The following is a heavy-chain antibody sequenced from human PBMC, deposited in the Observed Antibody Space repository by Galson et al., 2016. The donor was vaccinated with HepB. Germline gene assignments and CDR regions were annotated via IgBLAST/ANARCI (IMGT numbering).Heavy chain of an antibody. J-gene: IGHJ6*02. CDR1: GVTLSTYT. CDR3: ASGEDSRGDHYGMDV. Sequence: SVKVSCKASGVTLSTYTITWVRQAPAQGLEWMGGIIPIFGIVNYAEKLQGRLTITADESTSTVYVELISLTSDDTAVYYCASGEDSRGDHYGMDVWGQGTTVTVSS. D-gene: IGHD2-15*01. CDR2: IIPIFGIV. V-gene: IGHV1-69*13.